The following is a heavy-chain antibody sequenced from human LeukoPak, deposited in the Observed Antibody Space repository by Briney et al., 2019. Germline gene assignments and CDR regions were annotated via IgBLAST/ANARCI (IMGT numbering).Heavy chain of an antibody. J-gene: IGHJ4*02. Sequence: GGSLRLSCVVSGFTFSTYWMHWVRQAPGKGLVWVSRINNDGEKTTYADSVKGRFTISRDNAKNSLYLQMNSLRAEDTAVYYCAGDRRYYFDSSGSYDYWGQGTLVTVSS. CDR2: INNDGEKT. D-gene: IGHD3-22*01. V-gene: IGHV3-74*01. CDR3: AGDRRYYFDSSGSYDY. CDR1: GFTFSTYW.